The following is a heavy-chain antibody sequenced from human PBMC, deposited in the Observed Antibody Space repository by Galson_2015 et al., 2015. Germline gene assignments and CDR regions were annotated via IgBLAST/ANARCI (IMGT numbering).Heavy chain of an antibody. CDR2: IHGDYST. CDR3: VRRHSSSSGMVY. D-gene: IGHD6-6*01. CDR1: GFSLSTTELS. Sequence: PALVKPTQTLTLTCTFSGFSLSTTELSMGWIRQPPGKAPEWLGLIHGDYSTEYIPSLSSRLTITKDTSKNQVVLTMTNMDPVDTATYYCVRRHSSSSGMVYWGQGTLVTVSS. J-gene: IGHJ4*02. V-gene: IGHV2-5*02.